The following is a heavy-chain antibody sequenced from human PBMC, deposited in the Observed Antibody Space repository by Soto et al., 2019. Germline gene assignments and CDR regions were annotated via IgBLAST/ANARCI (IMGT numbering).Heavy chain of an antibody. D-gene: IGHD4-17*01. CDR2: IYYSGST. CDR1: GGSISSSSYY. Sequence: QLQLQESGPGLVKPSETLSLTCTVSGGSISSSSYYWGWIRQPPGKGLEWIGSIYYSGSTYYNPSLKRRVTRSVDTSKNQFSLKLSSVTAADTAVYYCARDWGYGCNSGNAFDIWGQETMVTVSS. V-gene: IGHV4-39*02. CDR3: ARDWGYGCNSGNAFDI. J-gene: IGHJ3*02.